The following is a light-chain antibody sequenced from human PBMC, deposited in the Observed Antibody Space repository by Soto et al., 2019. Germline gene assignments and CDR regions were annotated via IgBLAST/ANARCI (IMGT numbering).Light chain of an antibody. CDR3: SSYAGRTLYV. J-gene: IGLJ1*01. CDR1: SSDVGGYDD. V-gene: IGLV2-8*01. Sequence: QSALTQPPSASGPPGQSVTISCPGTSSDVGGYDDVSWYQQRPGKAPKLLIHEVTKRPSGVPDRFSGSKSGNTASLTVSGLQAEDEADYYCSSYAGRTLYVFGTGTKVTV. CDR2: EVT.